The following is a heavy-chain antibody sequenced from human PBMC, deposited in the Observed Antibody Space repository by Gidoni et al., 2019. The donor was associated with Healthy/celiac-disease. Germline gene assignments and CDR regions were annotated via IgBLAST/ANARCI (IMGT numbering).Heavy chain of an antibody. Sequence: QVQLVQSGAAVKKPGSSVKVSCKASGGTFSSYAISWVRQAPGQGLEWMGGIIPIFGTANYAQKFQGRVTITADESTSTAYMELSSLRSEDTAVYYCARDERSYDFWSGYHNPNWFDPWGQGTLVTVSS. CDR3: ARDERSYDFWSGYHNPNWFDP. CDR1: GGTFSSYA. D-gene: IGHD3-3*01. J-gene: IGHJ5*02. CDR2: IIPIFGTA. V-gene: IGHV1-69*01.